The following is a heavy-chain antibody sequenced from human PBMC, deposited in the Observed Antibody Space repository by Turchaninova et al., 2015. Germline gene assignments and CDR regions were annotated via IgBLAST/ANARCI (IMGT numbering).Heavy chain of an antibody. J-gene: IGHJ5*02. CDR2: IYWDDEK. CDR3: SHTTSPLLWFGELNQYNWFDP. D-gene: IGHD3-10*01. CDR1: GFSLSTSGVG. Sequence: QITLKESGPTLVKPTQTLTLTCTFSGFSLSTSGVGVGWISPPPGKPLEWLALIYWDDEKLYSPSLKSTAPHTKEPSKNHVFITMTNMTPVDTATYYRSHTTSPLLWFGELNQYNWFDPWGQGTLVTVSS. V-gene: IGHV2-5*02.